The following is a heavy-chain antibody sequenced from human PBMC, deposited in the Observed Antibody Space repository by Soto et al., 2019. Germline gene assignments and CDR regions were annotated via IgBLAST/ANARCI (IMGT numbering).Heavy chain of an antibody. CDR3: ARFPRIAVAGSRGAY. J-gene: IGHJ4*02. Sequence: SETLSLTCAVYGGSFSGYYWSWIRQPPGKGLEWIGEINHSGSTNYNPSLKSRVTISADTSKNQFSLKLSSVTAADTAVYYCARFPRIAVAGSRGAYWGQGTLVTVSS. D-gene: IGHD6-19*01. V-gene: IGHV4-34*01. CDR1: GGSFSGYY. CDR2: INHSGST.